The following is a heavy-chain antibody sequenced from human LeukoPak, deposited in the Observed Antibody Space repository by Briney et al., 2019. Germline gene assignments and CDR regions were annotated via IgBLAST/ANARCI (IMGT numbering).Heavy chain of an antibody. CDR2: IYYSGST. CDR3: ARTLGYCSSTSCYDY. D-gene: IGHD2-2*01. V-gene: IGHV4-59*01. J-gene: IGHJ4*02. Sequence: SETLSLTCTVSGGSISSYYWSWIRQPPGKGLEWIGYIYYSGSTNYNPSLKSRVTISVDTSKNQFSLKLSSVTAADTAVYYCARTLGYCSSTSCYDYWGQGTLVTVSS. CDR1: GGSISSYY.